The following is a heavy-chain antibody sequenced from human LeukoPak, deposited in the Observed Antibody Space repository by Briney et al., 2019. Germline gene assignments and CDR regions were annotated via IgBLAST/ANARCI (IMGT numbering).Heavy chain of an antibody. J-gene: IGHJ5*01. V-gene: IGHV4-59*01. CDR3: ARSKEGVPDDFWSGYSTNWFDF. CDR2: IYYSGST. CDR1: GGFITSYY. Sequence: SETLSLTCTVSGGFITSYYWSWIRQPPGKGLEWIGNIYYSGSTNYNPSLKSRVTISVDTSKNQFSLKLSSVTAADTAVYYCARSKEGVPDDFWSGYSTNWFDFXGXGTLVTVSS. D-gene: IGHD3-3*01.